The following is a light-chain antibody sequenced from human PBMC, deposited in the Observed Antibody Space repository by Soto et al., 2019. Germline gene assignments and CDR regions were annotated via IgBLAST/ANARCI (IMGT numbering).Light chain of an antibody. CDR2: SAS. J-gene: IGKJ1*01. CDR3: QQTYSMLWT. CDR1: QYINTY. Sequence: DIQMTQSPSSLSAFIGDRVTITCRASQYINTYVNWFQQQPGKAPKLLIYSASALHSGVPSRFSGSGSGTDFTLTISSLEPEDFATYYCQQTYSMLWTFGQGTKVDIK. V-gene: IGKV1-39*01.